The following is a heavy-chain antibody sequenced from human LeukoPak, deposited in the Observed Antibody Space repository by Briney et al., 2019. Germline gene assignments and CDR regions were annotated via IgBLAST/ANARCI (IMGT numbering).Heavy chain of an antibody. V-gene: IGHV4-59*01. J-gene: IGHJ6*03. D-gene: IGHD2-2*01. Sequence: SETLSLTCTVCGGSICSYYWSWIRQPPGKGREWIGYIYYSGGTNDNPSLKSRVTISVDTSKNQFSLKLSSVIAADTAVYYCARTTEGYCSSASCFGFSYSYYMDVWGKGTTVTISS. CDR2: IYYSGGT. CDR3: ARTTEGYCSSASCFGFSYSYYMDV. CDR1: GGSICSYY.